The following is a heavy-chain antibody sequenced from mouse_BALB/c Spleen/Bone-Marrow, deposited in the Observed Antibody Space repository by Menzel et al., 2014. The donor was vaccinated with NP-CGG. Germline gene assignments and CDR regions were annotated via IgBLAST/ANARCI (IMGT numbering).Heavy chain of an antibody. CDR2: IDPENGNT. CDR1: GFNIKDYY. CDR3: ARSYYYGSSLYAMDY. V-gene: IGHV14-1*02. D-gene: IGHD1-1*01. Sequence: VQLQQSGAELVRPGALVKLSCKASGFNIKDYYMHWVKQRPEQGLEWIGWIDPENGNTIYDPKFQGKASITADTSSNTAYLQLSSLKSEDTAVYYCARSYYYGSSLYAMDYWGQGTSVTVSS. J-gene: IGHJ4*01.